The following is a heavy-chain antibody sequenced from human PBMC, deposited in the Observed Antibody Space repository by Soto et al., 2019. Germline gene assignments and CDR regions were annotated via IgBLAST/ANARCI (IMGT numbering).Heavy chain of an antibody. CDR2: IYYSGTT. D-gene: IGHD1-26*01. CDR3: ARATLVRDEAFDI. J-gene: IGHJ3*02. Sequence: SEPRCRTCIVSGGSISNGDDYWAWIRQPPGKGLDGLGYIYYSGTTHFNPSLKSRLTLSIDTSKNQFSLKLSSVTAADTAVYFCARATLVRDEAFDIWGQGTVVTGS. V-gene: IGHV4-30-4*01. CDR1: GGSISNGDDY.